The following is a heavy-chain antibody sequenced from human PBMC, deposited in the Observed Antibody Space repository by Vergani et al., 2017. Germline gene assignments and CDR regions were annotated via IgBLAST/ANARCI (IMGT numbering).Heavy chain of an antibody. CDR2: ISAYNGNT. V-gene: IGHV1-18*01. J-gene: IGHJ6*02. CDR1: GYTFTSYG. CDR3: ARVCPADTAMDDYYDYGMDV. Sequence: QVQLVQSGAEVKKPGASVKVSCKPSGYTFTSYGISWVRQPPGQGLEWMGWISAYNGNTNYAQKLQGRVTMTTDTSTSTAYMELRSLRSDDTAVYYCARVCPADTAMDDYYDYGMDVWGQGTTVTVSS. D-gene: IGHD5-18*01.